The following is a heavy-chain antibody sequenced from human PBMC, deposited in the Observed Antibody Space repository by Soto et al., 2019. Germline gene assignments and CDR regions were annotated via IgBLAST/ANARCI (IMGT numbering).Heavy chain of an antibody. J-gene: IGHJ6*03. CDR1: GLTFSTYA. V-gene: IGHV3-23*01. CDR3: AGRYCPNGVCYTNYYYYIDV. Sequence: EVQLLDSGGGLVQPGGSLRLSCAASGLTFSTYAMTLVRQAPGKGLEWVSTRTPSGGNTYYADSVQGRFTISRDNSMNTLYLQMNSLRAEDTAVYYCAGRYCPNGVCYTNYYYYIDVWGEGTTVTVSS. CDR2: RTPSGGNT. D-gene: IGHD2-8*01.